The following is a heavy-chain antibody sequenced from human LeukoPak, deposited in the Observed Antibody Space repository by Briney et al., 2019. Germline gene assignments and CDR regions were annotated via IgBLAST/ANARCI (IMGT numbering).Heavy chain of an antibody. CDR2: INHSGST. Sequence: SETLSLTCAVYGGSFSGYYWSWIRQPPGKGLEWIGEINHSGSTNYNPSLKSRVTISVDTSKNQFSLKLSSVTAADTAVYYCASGSSVYYYYGMDVWGQGTTVTVSS. J-gene: IGHJ6*02. D-gene: IGHD1-26*01. CDR1: GGSFSGYY. V-gene: IGHV4-34*01. CDR3: ASGSSVYYYYGMDV.